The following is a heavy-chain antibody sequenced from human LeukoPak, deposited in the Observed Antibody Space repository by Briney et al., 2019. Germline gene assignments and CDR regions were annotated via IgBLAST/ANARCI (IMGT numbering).Heavy chain of an antibody. Sequence: ASVKVSCKASGYTFTGYYMHWVRQAPGQGLEWMGWINPNSGGTNYAQKFQGRVTMTRDTSISTAYMELSRLRSDDTAVYYCARSRLTSRQNISPFDYWGQGTLVTVSS. J-gene: IGHJ4*02. V-gene: IGHV1-2*02. CDR2: INPNSGGT. D-gene: IGHD2-21*01. CDR1: GYTFTGYY. CDR3: ARSRLTSRQNISPFDY.